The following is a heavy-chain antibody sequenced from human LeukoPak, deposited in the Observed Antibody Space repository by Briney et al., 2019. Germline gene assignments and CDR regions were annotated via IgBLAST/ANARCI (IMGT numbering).Heavy chain of an antibody. CDR2: INPSGGST. CDR1: GYTFTSYY. D-gene: IGHD6-13*01. V-gene: IGHV1-46*01. Sequence: VASVKVSCKASGYTFTSYYMHWVRQAPGQGLEWMGIINPSGGSTSYAQKFQGRVTMTRDMSTSTVYMELSSLRSEDTAVYYCARGRRHRLFLVLFYYFDYWGQGTLVTVSS. CDR3: ARGRRHRLFLVLFYYFDY. J-gene: IGHJ4*02.